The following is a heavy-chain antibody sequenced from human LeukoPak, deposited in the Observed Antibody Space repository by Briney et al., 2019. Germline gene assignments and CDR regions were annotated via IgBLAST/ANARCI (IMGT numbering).Heavy chain of an antibody. V-gene: IGHV3-30-3*01. J-gene: IGHJ4*02. D-gene: IGHD2-8*01. CDR1: GFTFSSYA. CDR3: ARGNGLDY. CDR2: ISYDGSNK. Sequence: GGSLRLSCAAPGFTFSSYAMHWVRQAPGKGLEWVAVISYDGSNKYYADSVKGRFTISRDNSKNTLYLQMNSLRAEDTAVYYCARGNGLDYWGQGTLVTVSS.